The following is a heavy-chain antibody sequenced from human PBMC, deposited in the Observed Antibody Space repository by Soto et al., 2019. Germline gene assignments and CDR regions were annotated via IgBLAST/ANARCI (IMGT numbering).Heavy chain of an antibody. CDR2: IFSGGST. D-gene: IGHD1-26*01. CDR3: AKQRRGYYRDFYY. J-gene: IGHJ4*02. Sequence: EVQLVESGGGLVQPGGSLRLSCAASGFTVSSNYLSWVRQAPGKGLEWVSVIFSGGSTYYADYVKGRFTISRDNAQNTLYLQMNTLRVEDTAVYYCAKQRRGYYRDFYYSGQGTLVTLSS. V-gene: IGHV3-66*01. CDR1: GFTVSSNY.